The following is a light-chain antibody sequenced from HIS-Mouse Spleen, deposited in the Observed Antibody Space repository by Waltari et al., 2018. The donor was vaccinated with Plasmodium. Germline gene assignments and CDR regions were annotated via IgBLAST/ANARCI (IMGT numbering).Light chain of an antibody. CDR1: QSFSNY. J-gene: IGKJ4*01. CDR3: QQRSNWPSLT. V-gene: IGKV3-11*01. CDR2: DAS. Sequence: EIVLTQSPATLSLSPGERATLPCRASQSFSNYLAWYQQNPGQAPRLLIYDASNRATGIPARFSGSGSGTDFTLTISSLEPEDFAVYYCQQRSNWPSLTFGGGTKVEIK.